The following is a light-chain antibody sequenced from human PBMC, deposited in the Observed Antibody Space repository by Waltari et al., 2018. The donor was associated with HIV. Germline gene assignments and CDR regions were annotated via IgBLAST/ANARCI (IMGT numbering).Light chain of an antibody. V-gene: IGKV3-15*01. Sequence: EIVMTQSPPTLSVSPGDRATLSCRASQSVSSNLAWYQQKPGQAPRLLIYGASTRATGIPARFSGSGSGTEFTLTISSLQSEDFAVYYCQQYNNWPPWTFGQGTKVEIK. CDR1: QSVSSN. CDR2: GAS. CDR3: QQYNNWPPWT. J-gene: IGKJ1*01.